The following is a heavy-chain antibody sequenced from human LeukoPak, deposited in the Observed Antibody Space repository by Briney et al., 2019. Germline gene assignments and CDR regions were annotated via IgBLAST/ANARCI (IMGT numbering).Heavy chain of an antibody. V-gene: IGHV4-59*01. D-gene: IGHD3-10*01. CDR2: IYYSGST. CDR3: ARVEEGYGSGRRENYYYYYMDV. CDR1: GGSISSYY. J-gene: IGHJ6*03. Sequence: PSETLSLTCTVSGGSISSYYWSWIRQPPGKGLDWIGYIYYSGSTNYKPSLKSRATISVDTSKNQFSLKLSSVTAADTAVYYCARVEEGYGSGRRENYYYYYMDVWGKGTTVTISS.